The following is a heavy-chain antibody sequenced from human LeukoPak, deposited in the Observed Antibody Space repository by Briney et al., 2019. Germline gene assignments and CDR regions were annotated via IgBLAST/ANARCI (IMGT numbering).Heavy chain of an antibody. J-gene: IGHJ4*02. CDR1: GFAFSDSA. Sequence: GGSLRLSCVAPGFAFSDSAMSWVRLTAGKGLEWDSLSRADDYSTYYADSVKGRFTISRDNSKNTMYLQMNSLRAEDTAIYYCASRPSNTWAGPLDFWGQGTLVTVSS. D-gene: IGHD6-13*01. CDR2: SRADDYST. V-gene: IGHV3-23*01. CDR3: ASRPSNTWAGPLDF.